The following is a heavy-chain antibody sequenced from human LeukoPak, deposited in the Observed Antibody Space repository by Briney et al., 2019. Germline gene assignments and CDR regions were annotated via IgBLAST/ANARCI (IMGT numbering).Heavy chain of an antibody. CDR3: ARDVNWNYCDY. V-gene: IGHV3-21*01. CDR1: GFTLSSYS. CDR2: ISTSSSYI. Sequence: GGSLRLSCAASGFTLSSYSMNWVRQAPGKGLEWVSFISTSSSYIYYADSVKGRFTISRDNAKNSLYLQMNSLRAEDTAVYYCARDVNWNYCDYWGHGTLVTVSS. D-gene: IGHD1-20*01. J-gene: IGHJ4*01.